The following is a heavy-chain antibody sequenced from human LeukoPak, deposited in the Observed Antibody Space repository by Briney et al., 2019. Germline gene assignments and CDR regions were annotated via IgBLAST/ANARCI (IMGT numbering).Heavy chain of an antibody. J-gene: IGHJ4*02. CDR1: GTSITSYY. V-gene: IGHV4-59*08. CDR2: GHYSGNT. D-gene: IGHD2-8*01. CDR3: AKWASDNRAFDL. Sequence: SETLSLTCTASGTSITSYYWNWIRQAPGQGPEWIGYGHYSGNTKCNPPLESRVTISVDTSKNQFSLRLSSVTAADTAVYFCAKWASDNRAFDLWGQGTLVTVSS.